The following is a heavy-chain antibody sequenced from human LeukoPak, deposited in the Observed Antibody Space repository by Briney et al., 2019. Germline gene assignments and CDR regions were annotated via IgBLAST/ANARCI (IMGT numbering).Heavy chain of an antibody. CDR3: ARDLFEEQLVLPYYYYYMDV. CDR2: ITGSGSIR. CDR1: GFTFSDYY. D-gene: IGHD6-6*01. Sequence: KAGGSLRLSCAGSGFTFSDYYMSWIRQAPGKGLEWVSYITGSGSIRYHADSVKGRFTISRDNAKNSLYLQMNTLRAEDTAVYYCARDLFEEQLVLPYYYYYMDVWGKGTTVTVSS. V-gene: IGHV3-11*01. J-gene: IGHJ6*03.